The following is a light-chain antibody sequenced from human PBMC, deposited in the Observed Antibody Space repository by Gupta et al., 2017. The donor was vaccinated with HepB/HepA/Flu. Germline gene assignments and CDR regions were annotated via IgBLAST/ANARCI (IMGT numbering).Light chain of an antibody. CDR2: EVS. CDR1: SSDVGSYNL. CDR3: CSYAGSSTVVV. Sequence: QSALPQPASVSGSPGPSIPISCTGTSSDVGSYNLVSWYQQHPGKAPKLMIYEVSKRPSGVSNRFSGSKSGNTASLTISGLQAEDEADYYCCSYAGSSTVVVFGGGTKLTVL. V-gene: IGLV2-23*02. J-gene: IGLJ2*01.